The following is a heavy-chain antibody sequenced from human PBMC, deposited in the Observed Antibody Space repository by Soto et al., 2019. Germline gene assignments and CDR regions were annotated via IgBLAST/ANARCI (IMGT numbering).Heavy chain of an antibody. Sequence: PGGSLRLSCAASGFTFSSYGMHWVRQAPGKGLEWVAVISYDGSNKYYADSVKGRFTISRDNSKNTLYLQMNSLRAEDTAVYYCAKDATVRSRGQLDYWGQGTLVTVSS. CDR2: ISYDGSNK. J-gene: IGHJ4*02. CDR1: GFTFSSYG. V-gene: IGHV3-30*18. CDR3: AKDATVRSRGQLDY. D-gene: IGHD2-15*01.